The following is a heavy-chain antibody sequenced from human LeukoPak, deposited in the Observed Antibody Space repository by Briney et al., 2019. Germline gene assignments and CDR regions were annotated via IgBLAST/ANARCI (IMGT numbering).Heavy chain of an antibody. CDR2: ISYSGST. J-gene: IGHJ3*02. CDR1: GGSISSFY. V-gene: IGHV4-59*08. D-gene: IGHD1-14*01. Sequence: SETLSVTCTVPGGSISSFYWSWSRQPPGNGLEGSGYISYSGSTNYNPSVKSRVSIAVDTSKNQFSLKRSSVTAADTAVYYCARRLPPQHGNDAFDIWGQGTMVTVSS. CDR3: ARRLPPQHGNDAFDI.